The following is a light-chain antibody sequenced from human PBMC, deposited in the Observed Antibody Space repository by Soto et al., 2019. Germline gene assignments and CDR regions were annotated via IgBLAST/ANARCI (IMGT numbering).Light chain of an antibody. Sequence: QPVLTQPASVSGSPGQSITVSCTGTISDVGSYNLVSWYQQYPGKAPKLMIFEGNKRPSGISDRFSGSKSGNTASLTISGLQAEDEADYYCCSYAGGYTWVFGGGTKVTVL. J-gene: IGLJ3*02. CDR2: EGN. V-gene: IGLV2-23*01. CDR3: CSYAGGYTWV. CDR1: ISDVGSYNL.